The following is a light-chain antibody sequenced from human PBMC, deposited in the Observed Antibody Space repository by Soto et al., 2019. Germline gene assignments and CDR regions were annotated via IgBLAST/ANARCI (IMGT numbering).Light chain of an antibody. V-gene: IGLV2-14*01. CDR1: SSDVGGYNY. CDR3: SSYTSSSSNVV. CDR2: DVS. Sequence: QSALTQPASVSGSPGQSITISCIGSSSDVGGYNYVSWYQQLPGKAPKLIIFDVSNRPSGVSNRFSGSKSGNTASLTISGLQAEDEADYYCSSYTSSSSNVVFGGGTKLTVL. J-gene: IGLJ2*01.